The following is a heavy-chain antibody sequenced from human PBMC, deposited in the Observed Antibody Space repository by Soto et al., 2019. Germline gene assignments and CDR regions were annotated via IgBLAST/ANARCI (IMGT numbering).Heavy chain of an antibody. CDR1: GDSIGGSNFY. CDR2: IFYSGNT. D-gene: IGHD3-3*01. CDR3: ARTGRIAIFGVVTEFDP. Sequence: SETLSLTCTVSGDSIGGSNFYWGWLRQPPGKGLEWIGSIFYSGNTYYNPSLKSRVIMSVGTSKNQLSLRLNSVTAADTAVYYCARTGRIAIFGVVTEFDPWGQGTLVTVSS. J-gene: IGHJ5*02. V-gene: IGHV4-39*01.